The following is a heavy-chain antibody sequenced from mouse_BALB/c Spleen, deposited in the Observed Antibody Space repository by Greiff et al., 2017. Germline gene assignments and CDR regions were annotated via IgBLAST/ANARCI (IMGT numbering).Heavy chain of an antibody. Sequence: EVQLVESGGGLVQPGGSRKLSCAASGFTFSSFGMHWVRQAPEKGLEWVAYISSGSSTIYYADTVKGRFTISRDNPKNTLFLQMSSLRSEDTAMYDCARAGYYSSKDDLDYWGQGTTLTVSS. CDR1: GFTFSSFG. CDR2: ISSGSSTI. CDR3: ARAGYYSSKDDLDY. V-gene: IGHV5-17*02. D-gene: IGHD1-1*01. J-gene: IGHJ2*01.